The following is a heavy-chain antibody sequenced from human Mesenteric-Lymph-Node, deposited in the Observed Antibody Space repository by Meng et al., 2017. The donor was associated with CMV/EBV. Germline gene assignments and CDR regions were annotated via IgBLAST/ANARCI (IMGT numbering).Heavy chain of an antibody. J-gene: IGHJ6*02. D-gene: IGHD1-7*01. CDR1: GFTFSSYW. CDR2: IKQDGSEK. Sequence: GESLKISCAASGFTFSSYWMSWVRQAPGKGLEWVANIKQDGSEKYYVDSVKGRFTISRDNAKNSLYLQMNSLRAEDTAVYYCARDSLYNWNYAPRGYYYYGMDVWGQGTTVTVSS. CDR3: ARDSLYNWNYAPRGYYYYGMDV. V-gene: IGHV3-7*01.